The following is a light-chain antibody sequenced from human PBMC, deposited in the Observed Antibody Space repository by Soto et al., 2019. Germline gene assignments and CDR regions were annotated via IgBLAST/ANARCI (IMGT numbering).Light chain of an antibody. J-gene: IGKJ1*01. Sequence: IQLTQSPSSLSASVGDRVTITCRASQGIINYLAWYQQKPGKAPKLLIYGASTLQSGVPSRFGGSGSGTDFTLTVSSLQPEDFAVYFCQQYGTSPPWTFGQGAKVDIK. CDR2: GAS. CDR1: QGIINY. V-gene: IGKV1-9*01. CDR3: QQYGTSPPWT.